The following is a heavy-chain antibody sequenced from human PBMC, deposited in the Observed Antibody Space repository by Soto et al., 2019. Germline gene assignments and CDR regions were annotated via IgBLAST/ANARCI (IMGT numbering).Heavy chain of an antibody. V-gene: IGHV3-30*18. CDR2: ISYDGSNK. J-gene: IGHJ5*02. Sequence: GGSLRLSCAASGFTFSSYGMHWVRQAPGKGLEWVAVISYDGSNKYYADSVKGRFTISRDNSKNTLYLQMNSLRAEDTAVYYCAKGGPSWFDPWGQGTLVTVSS. CDR1: GFTFSSYG. CDR3: AKGGPSWFDP.